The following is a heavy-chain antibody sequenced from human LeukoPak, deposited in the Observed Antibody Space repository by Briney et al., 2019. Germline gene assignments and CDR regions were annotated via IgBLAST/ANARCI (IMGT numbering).Heavy chain of an antibody. V-gene: IGHV4-59*12. D-gene: IGHD3-10*01. CDR1: GGSINSYY. CDR3: AKSLYGSGSYYNWFDP. J-gene: IGHJ5*02. CDR2: IYYSGST. Sequence: SETLSLTCTVSGGSINSYYWSWIRQTPGKGLEWIGYIYYSGSTNYNPSLKRRVTMSLNTSKNQFSLKLSSVTAADTAVYYCAKSLYGSGSYYNWFDPWGQGTLVTVSS.